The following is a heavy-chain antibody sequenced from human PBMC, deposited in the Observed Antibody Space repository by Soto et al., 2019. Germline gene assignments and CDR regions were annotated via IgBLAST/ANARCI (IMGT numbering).Heavy chain of an antibody. J-gene: IGHJ5*02. Sequence: GGSLRLSCAASGFTFSSYAMSWVRQAPGKGLEWVSAISGSGGSTYYADSVKGRFTISRDNSKNTLYLQMNSLRAEDTAVYYCAPDPYCSSTSCKVHTPNWFDPWGQGTLVTVSS. D-gene: IGHD2-2*01. CDR2: ISGSGGST. CDR1: GFTFSSYA. CDR3: APDPYCSSTSCKVHTPNWFDP. V-gene: IGHV3-23*01.